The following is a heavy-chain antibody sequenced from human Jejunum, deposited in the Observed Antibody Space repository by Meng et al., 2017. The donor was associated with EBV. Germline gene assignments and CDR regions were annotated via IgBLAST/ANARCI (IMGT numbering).Heavy chain of an antibody. J-gene: IGHJ4*02. D-gene: IGHD3-16*01. CDR3: TDVGGDMI. Sequence: EVQLVGSGGGFVKPGESLRLSCAASGFTFTNSHMTWVRQAPGKGLEWVGRIKRTTDGGTTDYAAPVKGRFTISRDDSKNTLYLQMNSLKTEDTAVYYCTDVGGDMIWGQGILVTVSS. V-gene: IGHV3-15*01. CDR2: IKRTTDGGTT. CDR1: GFTFTNSH.